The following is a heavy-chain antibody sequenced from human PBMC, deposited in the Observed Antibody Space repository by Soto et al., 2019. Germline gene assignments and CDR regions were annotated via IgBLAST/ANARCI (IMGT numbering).Heavy chain of an antibody. CDR3: ARQGPRVVTPWNAFDI. CDR1: GGSIISHY. J-gene: IGHJ3*02. CDR2: IYYSGST. D-gene: IGHD2-21*02. V-gene: IGHV4-59*08. Sequence: SETLSLTCTVSGGSIISHYCRWIRQPPGKGLEWSGYIYYSGSTNYNPSLKSRVTISVDTSKNQFSLKLSSVTAADTAVYYCARQGPRVVTPWNAFDIWGQGTMVTVSS.